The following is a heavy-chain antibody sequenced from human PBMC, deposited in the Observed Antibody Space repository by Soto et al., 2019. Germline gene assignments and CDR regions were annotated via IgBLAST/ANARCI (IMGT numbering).Heavy chain of an antibody. J-gene: IGHJ5*02. D-gene: IGHD2-15*01. CDR3: AILRIIANTDGFDP. Sequence: QVQLVESGGGVVQPGKSLRLSCAASGFTFSTYAIHWVRQAPGKGLEWVAVISFDGSDKYYADSVKGRFTISRDNSKNTLDLQMNSLRAEDTAVYHCAILRIIANTDGFDPWGQGTLVTVAS. CDR2: ISFDGSDK. V-gene: IGHV3-30-3*01. CDR1: GFTFSTYA.